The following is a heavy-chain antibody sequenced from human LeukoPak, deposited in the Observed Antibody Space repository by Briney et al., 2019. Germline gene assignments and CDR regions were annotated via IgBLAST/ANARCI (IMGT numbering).Heavy chain of an antibody. Sequence: SETPSLTCTVSGCSISSAAYNWGWVRQPPGKGLDWIGSIYYTGTTYYSPSLQTRATLSFDTSKNQFSLKLTSVTAADTAVYFCARRPIAAGNNWYDPWGQGTLVTVSS. CDR2: IYYTGTT. J-gene: IGHJ5*02. V-gene: IGHV4-39*01. D-gene: IGHD6-13*01. CDR3: ARRPIAAGNNWYDP. CDR1: GCSISSAAYN.